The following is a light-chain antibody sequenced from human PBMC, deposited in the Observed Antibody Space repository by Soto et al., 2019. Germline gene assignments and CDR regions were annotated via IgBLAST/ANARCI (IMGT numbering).Light chain of an antibody. CDR1: QSISSY. CDR3: QQSYSTPQT. CDR2: AAS. J-gene: IGKJ1*01. Sequence: DIQMTQSPSSLSASVGDRVTITCRASQSISSYLNWYQQKPGKAPKLLIYAASSLQSGVPSRFSGSGPGTDFTLTISSLQPEDFATYYCQQSYSTPQTFGQGTKV. V-gene: IGKV1-39*01.